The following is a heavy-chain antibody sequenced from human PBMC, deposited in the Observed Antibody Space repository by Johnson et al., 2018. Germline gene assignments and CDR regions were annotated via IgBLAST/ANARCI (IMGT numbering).Heavy chain of an antibody. CDR3: AKISISFIVGGDY. Sequence: QVQLVQSGGGVVQPGTSLRLSCAASGFTFSNYVMNWIRQVPGKGLEWVAQISHDGSGKKYGDSVKGRFTISRDNSKNRLYLQMDSLRADDTAVYYCAKISISFIVGGDYWGQGTLVTVSS. D-gene: IGHD2-21*01. J-gene: IGHJ1*01. CDR2: ISHDGSGK. CDR1: GFTFSNYV. V-gene: IGHV3-30*18.